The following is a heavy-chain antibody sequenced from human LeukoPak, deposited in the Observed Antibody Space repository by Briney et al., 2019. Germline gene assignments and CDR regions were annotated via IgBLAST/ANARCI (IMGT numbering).Heavy chain of an antibody. V-gene: IGHV3-66*01. D-gene: IGHD3-10*01. CDR3: ARDGDYYGSGSYDPYTSLSA. CDR1: GFTVSSNY. Sequence: QAGGSLRLSCAASGFTVSSNYMSWVRQAPGKGLEWVSVIYSGGSTYYADSVKGRFTISRDNSKNTLYLQMNSLRAEDTAVYYCARDGDYYGSGSYDPYTSLSAWGQGTLVTVSS. J-gene: IGHJ5*02. CDR2: IYSGGST.